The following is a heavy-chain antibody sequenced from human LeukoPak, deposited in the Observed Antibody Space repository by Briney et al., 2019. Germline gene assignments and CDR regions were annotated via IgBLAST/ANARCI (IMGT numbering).Heavy chain of an antibody. CDR3: ARAGPSYYYYGMDV. CDR2: IYYSGTGS. V-gene: IGHV4-59*01. J-gene: IGHJ6*02. CDR1: GGSSRNYY. Sequence: SETLSLTCTVSGGSSRNYYWSWIRQPPGKGLEWIGYIYYSGTGSNYNPYLKSRVTISVDTSKNQFSLKLSSVTAADTAVYYCARAGPSYYYYGMDVWGQGTTVTVSS.